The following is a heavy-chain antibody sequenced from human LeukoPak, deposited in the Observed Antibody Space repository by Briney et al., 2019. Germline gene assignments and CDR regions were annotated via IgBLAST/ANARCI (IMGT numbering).Heavy chain of an antibody. Sequence: SGASLRLSCAASGFTLSSYAMHLVRQAPGKGLEYVSAISSNGGSTYYANSVKGRFTISRDNSKNTLYLQMGSLRAEDMAVYYCARSPGEVVNPEYAFDIWGQGTMVTVSS. CDR3: ARSPGEVVNPEYAFDI. V-gene: IGHV3-64*01. CDR1: GFTLSSYA. J-gene: IGHJ3*02. CDR2: ISSNGGST. D-gene: IGHD3-10*01.